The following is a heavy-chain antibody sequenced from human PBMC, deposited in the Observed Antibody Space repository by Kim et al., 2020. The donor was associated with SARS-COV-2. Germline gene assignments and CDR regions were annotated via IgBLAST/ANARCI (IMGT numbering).Heavy chain of an antibody. CDR1: GYTFTGYY. D-gene: IGHD3-9*01. CDR2: INPNSGGT. V-gene: IGHV1-2*04. J-gene: IGHJ6*02. CDR3: ARGKDYDILTVWANYYYYGMDV. Sequence: ASVKVSCKASGYTFTGYYMHWVRQAPGQGLEWMGWINPNSGGTNYAQKFQGWFTMTRDTSISTAYMELSRLRSDDTAVYYCARGKDYDILTVWANYYYYGMDVWGQGTTVTVSS.